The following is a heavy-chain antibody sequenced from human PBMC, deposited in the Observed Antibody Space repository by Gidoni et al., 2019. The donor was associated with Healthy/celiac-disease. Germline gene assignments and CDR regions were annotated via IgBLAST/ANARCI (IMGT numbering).Heavy chain of an antibody. CDR3: ARSHGIQDIVLMVYSSSWYYFDY. J-gene: IGHJ4*02. D-gene: IGHD2-8*01. CDR1: GFTFSSYS. CDR2: ISSSSSYI. V-gene: IGHV3-21*01. Sequence: EVQLVESGGGLVKPGGSLSLSCAASGFTFSSYSMNWVRQAPGKGLEWVSSISSSSSYIYYADSVKGRFTISRDNAKNSLYLQMNSLRAEDTAVYYCARSHGIQDIVLMVYSSSWYYFDYWGQGTLVTVSS.